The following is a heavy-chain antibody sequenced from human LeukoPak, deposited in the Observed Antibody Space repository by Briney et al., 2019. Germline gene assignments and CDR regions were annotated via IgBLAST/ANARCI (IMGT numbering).Heavy chain of an antibody. D-gene: IGHD3-10*01. CDR2: IYYSGST. Sequence: SETLSLTCTVSGGSISSYYWSWIRQPPGKGLEWIGYIYYSGSTNYNPSLKSRVIISVDTSKNQFSLKLSSVTAADTAVYYCARALVPYYYYMDVWGKGTTVTVSS. V-gene: IGHV4-59*01. CDR3: ARALVPYYYYMDV. CDR1: GGSISSYY. J-gene: IGHJ6*03.